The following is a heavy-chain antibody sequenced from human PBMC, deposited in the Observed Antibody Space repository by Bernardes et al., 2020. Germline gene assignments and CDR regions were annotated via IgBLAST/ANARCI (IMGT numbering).Heavy chain of an antibody. CDR2: INHSGST. CDR1: GGSFSGYY. CDR3: ARVVKIFGVVLDY. Sequence: LSLTCAVYGGSFSGYYWSWIRQPPGKGLEWIGEINHSGSTNYNPSLKSRVTISVDTSKNQFSLKLSSVTAADTAVYYCARVVKIFGVVLDYWGQGTLVTVSS. J-gene: IGHJ4*02. D-gene: IGHD3-3*01. V-gene: IGHV4-34*01.